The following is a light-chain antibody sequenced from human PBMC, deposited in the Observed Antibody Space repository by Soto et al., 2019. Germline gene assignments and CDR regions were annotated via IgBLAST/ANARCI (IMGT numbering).Light chain of an antibody. CDR2: ANT. Sequence: QSVLTQPPSVSGAPGQRITISCTGSSSNIGAPYDVHWYQQLPGTAPKLLISANTNRPSGVPDRFSVYKSGTSSSLAITGLQAEDGADYYCQSYDRSLSGSIVGGGTKLTVL. V-gene: IGLV1-40*01. CDR1: SSNIGAPYD. J-gene: IGLJ2*01. CDR3: QSYDRSLSGSI.